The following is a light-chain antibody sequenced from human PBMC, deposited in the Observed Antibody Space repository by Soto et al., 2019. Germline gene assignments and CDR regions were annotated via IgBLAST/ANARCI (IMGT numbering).Light chain of an antibody. J-gene: IGLJ1*01. CDR2: DVS. V-gene: IGLV2-14*03. CDR1: SSDVGGYNY. Sequence: QSALTQPASVSGSPGQSITISCTGTSSDVGGYNYVSWYQHHPGKAPQLMIYDVSNRPSGVSNRFSGSKSGNTASLTISGLQAEDEADYYCSSYTSSNTYVFGTGTKVTVL. CDR3: SSYTSSNTYV.